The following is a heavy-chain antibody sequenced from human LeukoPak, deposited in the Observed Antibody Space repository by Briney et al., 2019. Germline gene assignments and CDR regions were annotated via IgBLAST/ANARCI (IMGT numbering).Heavy chain of an antibody. CDR2: IYHSGST. J-gene: IGHJ4*02. CDR1: GYSISCGYY. CDR3: AIFRDDCSSTSCYGYFDY. V-gene: IGHV4-38-2*01. D-gene: IGHD2-2*01. Sequence: SETLSLTCAVSGYSISCGYYWGWIRQPPGKGLEWIGSIYHSGSTYYNPSLKSRVTISVDTSKNQFSLKLSSVTAADTAVYYCAIFRDDCSSTSCYGYFDYWGQGTLVTVSS.